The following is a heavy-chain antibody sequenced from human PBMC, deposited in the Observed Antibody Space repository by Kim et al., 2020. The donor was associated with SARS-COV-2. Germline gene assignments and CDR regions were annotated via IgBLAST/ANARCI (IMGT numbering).Heavy chain of an antibody. Sequence: ASVKVSCKASGYTFTSYGISWVRQAPGQGLEWMGWISAYNGNTNYAQKLQGRVTMTTDTSTSTAYMELRSLRSDDTAVYYCARCVYDYFWGSYRYPHFDFWGQGTLVPVPS. D-gene: IGHD3-16*02. CDR2: ISAYNGNT. CDR1: GYTFTSYG. V-gene: IGHV1-18*01. J-gene: IGHJ4*02. CDR3: ARCVYDYFWGSYRYPHFDF.